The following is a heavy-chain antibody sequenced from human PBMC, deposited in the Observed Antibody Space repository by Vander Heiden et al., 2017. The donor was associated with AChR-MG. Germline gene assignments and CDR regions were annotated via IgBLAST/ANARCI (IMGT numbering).Heavy chain of an antibody. CDR1: DYSISNGYY. CDR3: ARRDQRSGTFDY. CDR2: IYHDGTT. V-gene: IGHV4-38-2*02. Sequence: QAQLHESGPGLVKPSETLSLTCTVSDYSISNGYYWGWIRQSPGKGLEWIGNIYHDGTTYYNPSLKSRVTLSVDTSKNQFSLKVSSVTAADTAVYYCARRDQRSGTFDYWGQGTLVTVS. D-gene: IGHD1-1*01. J-gene: IGHJ4*02.